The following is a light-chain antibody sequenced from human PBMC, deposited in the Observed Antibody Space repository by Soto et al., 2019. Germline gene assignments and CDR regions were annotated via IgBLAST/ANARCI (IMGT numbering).Light chain of an antibody. J-gene: IGKJ4*01. V-gene: IGKV1-16*01. CDR1: QGINTY. CDR3: PQYEIYPPS. CDR2: GAT. Sequence: DIQMTQSPYSLSASVGDIVTIGCRASQGINTYLAWFQQKPGKAPKSLIYGATNLQSVVPPRFSGSGSWTDFSLTFSSLQPEDVATYYCPQYEIYPPSFGGGTKLEI.